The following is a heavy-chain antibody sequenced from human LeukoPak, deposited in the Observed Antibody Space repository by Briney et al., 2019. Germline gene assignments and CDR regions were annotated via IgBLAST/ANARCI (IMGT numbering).Heavy chain of an antibody. CDR2: IIPIFGTA. J-gene: IGHJ4*02. V-gene: IGHV1-69*05. D-gene: IGHD6-19*01. CDR3: ARDLRYSSVPYFDY. CDR1: GGTFSSYA. Sequence: GSSVKVSCKASGGTFSSYAISWLRQAPGQGLEWMGRIIPIFGTANYAQKFQGRVTITTDESTSTAYMELSSLRSEDTAVYYCARDLRYSSVPYFDYWGQGTLVTVSS.